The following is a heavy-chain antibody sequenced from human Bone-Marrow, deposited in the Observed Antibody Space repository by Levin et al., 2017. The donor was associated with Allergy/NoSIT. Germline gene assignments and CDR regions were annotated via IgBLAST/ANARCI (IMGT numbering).Heavy chain of an antibody. D-gene: IGHD3-16*01. CDR1: GFTIRSYA. CDR3: AKGFRFGSFGMDV. V-gene: IGHV3-23*01. J-gene: IGHJ6*02. CDR2: ISDSGGST. Sequence: GESLKISCVASGFTIRSYAMSWVRQAPGKGLELVSAISDSGGSTYYTDSVKGRFSISRDNSKNTLYLQMNSLRAEDTAIYYCAKGFRFGSFGMDVWGQGTTVTVSS.